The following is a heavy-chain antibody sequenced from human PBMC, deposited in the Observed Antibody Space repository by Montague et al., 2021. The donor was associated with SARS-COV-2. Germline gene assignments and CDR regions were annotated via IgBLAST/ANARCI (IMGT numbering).Heavy chain of an antibody. CDR3: ARISAWYSSGWSAFDY. J-gene: IGHJ4*02. V-gene: IGHV2-70*01. CDR1: GFSLSTSGMC. D-gene: IGHD6-19*01. Sequence: PALVKPTQTLTLTCTFSGFSLSTSGMCVSWIRQPPGKALEWLAHIDWDDDKYYSTSLKTRLTISKDTSKNQVVLTMTNMDPVDTATYYCARISAWYSSGWSAFDYGGQGTLVTVSS. CDR2: IDWDDDK.